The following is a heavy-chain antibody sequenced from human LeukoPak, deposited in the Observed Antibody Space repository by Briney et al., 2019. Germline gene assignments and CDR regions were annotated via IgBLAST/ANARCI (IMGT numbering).Heavy chain of an antibody. Sequence: ASVKVSCEASLYTFTGYYMHWVRQAPGQRLGWMWWSNTNSGGTNYAQKFQGWVTMTRDTSISTAYMELSRLRSDDTAVYYCARSGDQGHSSSWYRWFDPWGQGTLVTVSS. CDR3: ARSGDQGHSSSWYRWFDP. CDR2: SNTNSGGT. D-gene: IGHD6-13*01. CDR1: LYTFTGYY. J-gene: IGHJ5*02. V-gene: IGHV1-2*04.